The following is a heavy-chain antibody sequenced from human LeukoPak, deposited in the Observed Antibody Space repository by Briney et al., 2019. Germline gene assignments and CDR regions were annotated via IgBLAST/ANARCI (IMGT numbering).Heavy chain of an antibody. CDR3: ARGKSKRLDV. CDR1: GDSVSSNSGT. CDR2: TYYGSKWYY. Sequence: PSQTLSLTCAISGDSVSSNSGTWNWIRQSPSRGLGWLGRTYYGSKWYYDYAVSLKSRITINPDTSKNLFSLQLTSVTPEDTAVYYCARGKSKRLDVWGQGTTVTVSS. D-gene: IGHD5/OR15-5a*01. V-gene: IGHV6-1*01. J-gene: IGHJ6*02.